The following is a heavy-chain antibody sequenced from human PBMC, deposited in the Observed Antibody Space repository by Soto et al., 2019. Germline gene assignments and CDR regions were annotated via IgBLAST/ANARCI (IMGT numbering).Heavy chain of an antibody. CDR3: ASISSLALIAHFPQ. CDR2: LYYGGST. V-gene: IGHV4-59*11. J-gene: IGHJ1*01. CDR1: GASIRSHY. Sequence: QVQLQESGPGLVKPSETLSLTCSVSGASIRSHYWSWIRQPPGKGLEWIGYLYYGGSTNFNPSLESRVIMSGDTSKNQFSLKLTSVTAADTAIYYCASISSLALIAHFPQWGQGTLVTVSS. D-gene: IGHD3-22*01.